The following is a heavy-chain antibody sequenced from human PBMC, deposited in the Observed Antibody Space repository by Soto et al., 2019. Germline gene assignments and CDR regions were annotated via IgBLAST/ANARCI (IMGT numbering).Heavy chain of an antibody. V-gene: IGHV1-8*01. CDR3: ARGRAAAGTWDYYYYMDV. Sequence: ASVKVSCKASGYTFTSYDINWVRQATGQGLEWMGWMNPNSGNTGYAQKFQGRVTMTRNTSISTAYMELSSLRSEDTAVYYCARGRAAAGTWDYYYYMDVWGKGTTVTVSS. J-gene: IGHJ6*03. CDR2: MNPNSGNT. CDR1: GYTFTSYD. D-gene: IGHD6-13*01.